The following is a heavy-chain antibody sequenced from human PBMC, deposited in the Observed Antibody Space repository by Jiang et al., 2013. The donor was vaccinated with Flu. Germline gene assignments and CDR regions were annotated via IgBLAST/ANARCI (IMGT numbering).Heavy chain of an antibody. CDR1: GGSISSGGYS. J-gene: IGHJ4*02. CDR2: IYPSGST. V-gene: IGHV4-30-2*01. CDR3: ARGGNYYGSGTYYSIFDY. D-gene: IGHD3-10*01. Sequence: SGLVKPSQTLSLTCGVSGGSISSGGYSWSWIRQAPGKGLEWIGYIYPSGSTHYNPSLKSRVTISVDRSQKQFSLRLNSVTAADTAVYYCARGGNYYGSGTYYSIFDYWGQGTLVTVSS.